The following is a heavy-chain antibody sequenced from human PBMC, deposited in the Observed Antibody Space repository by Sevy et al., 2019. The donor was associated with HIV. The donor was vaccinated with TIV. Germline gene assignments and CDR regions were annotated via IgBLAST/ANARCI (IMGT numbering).Heavy chain of an antibody. J-gene: IGHJ4*02. CDR2: ISSSSSAI. V-gene: IGHV3-48*02. Sequence: GGSLRLSCAASGFTFSSYSMNWVRQAPGKGLEWLSYISSSSSAIYYADSVKGRFTISRDNAKNSLYLQMNSLRDEATAVYFCARVQYYHYVWGSYRYDYWGQGTLVTVSS. CDR3: ARVQYYHYVWGSYRYDY. CDR1: GFTFSSYS. D-gene: IGHD3-16*02.